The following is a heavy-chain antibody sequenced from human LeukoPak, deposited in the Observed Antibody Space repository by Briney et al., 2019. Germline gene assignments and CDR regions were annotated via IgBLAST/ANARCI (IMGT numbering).Heavy chain of an antibody. CDR3: ARLWGYSYRYILGDDY. CDR1: GGSISSGSYY. D-gene: IGHD5-18*01. J-gene: IGHJ4*02. V-gene: IGHV4-61*02. Sequence: PSETLSLTCTVSGGSISSGSYYWSWIRQPAGKGLEWIGRIYTSGSTNYNPSLKSRVTISVDTSKNQFSLKLSSVTAADTAVYYCARLWGYSYRYILGDDYWGQGTLVTVSS. CDR2: IYTSGST.